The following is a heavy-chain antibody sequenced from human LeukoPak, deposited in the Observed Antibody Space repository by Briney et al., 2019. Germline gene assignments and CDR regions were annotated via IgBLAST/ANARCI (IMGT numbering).Heavy chain of an antibody. Sequence: SPTLSLTCPVSGGSISSGDYYWSWIRQPPGKGLEWIGYIYYSGSTYYNPSLKSRVTISVDTSKNQFSLKLSSVTAADTAVYYCARRYSSGYHPWFDPWGQGTLVTVSS. D-gene: IGHD3-22*01. V-gene: IGHV4-30-4*01. CDR1: GGSISSGDYY. J-gene: IGHJ5*02. CDR2: IYYSGST. CDR3: ARRYSSGYHPWFDP.